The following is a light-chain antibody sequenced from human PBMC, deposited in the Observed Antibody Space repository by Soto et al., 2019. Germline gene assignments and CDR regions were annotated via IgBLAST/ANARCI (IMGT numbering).Light chain of an antibody. Sequence: DIQLTQSPSFLSASVGDRVTITCRASRGISSNLAWYQQKPGKAPKLLMYVASTLQSGVPSRFSGSGSGTEFTLTISSLQPEDFAAYYCQQLNSYPYSFGQGTKLEIK. V-gene: IGKV1-9*01. CDR3: QQLNSYPYS. CDR2: VAS. J-gene: IGKJ2*03. CDR1: RGISSN.